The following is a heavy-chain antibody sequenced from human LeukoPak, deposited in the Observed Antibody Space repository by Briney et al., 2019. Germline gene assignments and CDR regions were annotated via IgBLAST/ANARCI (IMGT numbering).Heavy chain of an antibody. V-gene: IGHV4-34*01. J-gene: IGHJ3*02. D-gene: IGHD6-19*01. CDR2: INHSGST. CDR3: ARGDIAVAGLDAFDI. CDR1: GGSFSGYY. Sequence: SETLSLTCAVYGGSFSGYYWSWIRQPPGKGLEWIGEINHSGSTNYNPSLKSRVTISVDTSKNQFSLKLSSVTAADTAVYYCARGDIAVAGLDAFDIWGQGTMVTVSS.